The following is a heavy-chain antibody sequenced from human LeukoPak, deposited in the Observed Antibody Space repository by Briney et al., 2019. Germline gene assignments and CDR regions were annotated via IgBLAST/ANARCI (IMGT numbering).Heavy chain of an antibody. CDR3: ARRTTYYDFWSGYYYYYYYMDV. CDR1: GDSITRINW. V-gene: IGHV4-4*02. Sequence: SETLSLTCAVSGDSITRINWWNWVRQPPGKGLEWIGETHHNGNTNYNPSLKSRLSISVDRSKNQFSLKLSSVTAADTAVYYCARRTTYYDFWSGYYYYYYYMDVWGKGTTVTVSS. J-gene: IGHJ6*03. CDR2: THHNGNT. D-gene: IGHD3-3*01.